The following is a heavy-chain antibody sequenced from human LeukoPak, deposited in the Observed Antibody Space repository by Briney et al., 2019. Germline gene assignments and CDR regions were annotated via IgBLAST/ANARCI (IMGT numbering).Heavy chain of an antibody. J-gene: IGHJ5*02. CDR3: ARGPHRRTYDRDNWFDP. V-gene: IGHV1-8*03. CDR1: GYTFTGYY. CDR2: MNPNSGNT. D-gene: IGHD3-3*01. Sequence: GASVKVSCKASGYTFTGYYMHWVRQAPGQGLEWMGWMNPNSGNTGYAQKFQGRVTITRNTSISTAYMELSSLRSEDTAVYYCARGPHRRTYDRDNWFDPWGQGTLVTVSS.